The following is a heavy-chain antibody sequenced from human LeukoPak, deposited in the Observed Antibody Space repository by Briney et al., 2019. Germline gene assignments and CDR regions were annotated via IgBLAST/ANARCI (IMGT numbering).Heavy chain of an antibody. D-gene: IGHD4-23*01. V-gene: IGHV3-7*01. J-gene: IGHJ6*02. CDR1: GFTFSSYW. CDR2: IKQDGSEK. Sequence: GGSLRLSCAASGFTFSSYWMSWVRQAPGKGLEWVANIKQDGSEKYYVDSVKGRFTISRDNAKNSPYLQMNSLRAEDTAVYYCARHLHYGGRNYNYYGMDVWGQGTTVTVSS. CDR3: ARHLHYGGRNYNYYGMDV.